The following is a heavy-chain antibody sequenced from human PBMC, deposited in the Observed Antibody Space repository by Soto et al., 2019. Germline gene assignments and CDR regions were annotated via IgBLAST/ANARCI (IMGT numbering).Heavy chain of an antibody. V-gene: IGHV1-18*01. D-gene: IGHD6-19*01. CDR2: ISAYNGNT. CDR1: GYTFTSYG. J-gene: IGHJ3*02. Sequence: ASVKVSCKASGYTFTSYGISWVRQAPGQGLERMGWISAYNGNTNYAQKLQGRVTMTTVTSTSTAYMELRSLRSDDTAVFYCARESPAVAGTYGAFDIWGQGTMVTVSS. CDR3: ARESPAVAGTYGAFDI.